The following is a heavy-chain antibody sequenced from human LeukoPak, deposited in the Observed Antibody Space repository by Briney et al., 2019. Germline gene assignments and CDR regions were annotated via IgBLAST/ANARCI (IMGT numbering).Heavy chain of an antibody. CDR1: GFTFSSYS. J-gene: IGHJ5*02. D-gene: IGHD1-26*01. Sequence: GGSLRLSCAASGFTFSSYSINWVRQAPGRGLEWVSSISSSSSVIFYSDSVKGRFTISRDNAKNSLYLQMNSLRAEDTAVYYCARGSGSSWGQGTLVTVSS. CDR2: ISSSSSVI. V-gene: IGHV3-21*04. CDR3: ARGSGSS.